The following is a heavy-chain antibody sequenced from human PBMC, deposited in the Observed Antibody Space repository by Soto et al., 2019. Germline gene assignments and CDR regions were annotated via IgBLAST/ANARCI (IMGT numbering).Heavy chain of an antibody. V-gene: IGHV1-69*13. D-gene: IGHD3-22*01. J-gene: IGHJ4*02. CDR3: ARGSEAYDSSGYPGLD. Sequence: SVKVSCKASGGTFSSYAISWVRQAPGQGLEWMGGIIPIFGTANYAQKFQGRVTITADESTSTAYMELSSLRSEDTAVYYCARGSEAYDSSGYPGLDWGQGTLVTVSS. CDR2: IIPIFGTA. CDR1: GGTFSSYA.